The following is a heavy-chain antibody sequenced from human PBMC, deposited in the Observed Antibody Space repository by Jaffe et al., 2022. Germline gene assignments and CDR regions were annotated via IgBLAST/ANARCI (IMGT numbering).Heavy chain of an antibody. Sequence: QVQLQESGPGLVKPSQTLFLSCTVSGDSINSGSYYWTWIRQPAGKGLEWIGRIYTSGSTKYNPSLESRVTMSVDTSENQFSLNVSSVTVADTAIYYCARGRNYNDEVWFDPWGPGTLVTVSS. J-gene: IGHJ5*02. CDR3: ARGRNYNDEVWFDP. V-gene: IGHV4-61*02. CDR2: IYTSGST. D-gene: IGHD1-7*01. CDR1: GDSINSGSYY.